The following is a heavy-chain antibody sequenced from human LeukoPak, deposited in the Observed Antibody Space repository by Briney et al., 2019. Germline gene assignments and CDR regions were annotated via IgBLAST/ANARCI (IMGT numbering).Heavy chain of an antibody. J-gene: IGHJ4*02. CDR2: IFYSGTT. V-gene: IGHV4-30-4*01. CDR3: AREVNRTWFGESQGYFDY. CDR1: GGSISGGDYY. Sequence: SETLSLTCTVSGGSISGGDYYWSWIRQSPGTGLQWIGYIFYSGTTYYNPSLKSRVTISVDTSKDLFSLKLNSVTAADTAVYFCAREVNRTWFGESQGYFDYWGQGNLVTVSS. D-gene: IGHD3-10*01.